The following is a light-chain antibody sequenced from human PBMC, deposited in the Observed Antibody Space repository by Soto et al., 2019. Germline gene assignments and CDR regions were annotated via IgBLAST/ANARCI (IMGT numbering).Light chain of an antibody. V-gene: IGKV1-9*01. J-gene: IGKJ2*01. CDR3: QQLHTYPYT. CDR2: AAS. Sequence: DIPLTQSPSFLSASVGDRVTITCRASQGISSFLAWYQQKPGGPPKLLIYAASTLQSGVPSRFSGRGSGTDFTLTITSRQPEDFATCYCQQLHTYPYTFGQGTKLEIK. CDR1: QGISSF.